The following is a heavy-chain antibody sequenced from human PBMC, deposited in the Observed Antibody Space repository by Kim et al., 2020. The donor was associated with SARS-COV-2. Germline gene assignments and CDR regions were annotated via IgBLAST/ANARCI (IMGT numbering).Heavy chain of an antibody. V-gene: IGHV3-53*01. CDR3: ARPRGLALAGPRGMDS. CDR1: GLVVSRNY. J-gene: IGHJ6*02. Sequence: GGSLRLSCAASGLVVSRNYMTWVRQAPGKGLEWVSVIYNDGSGYYADSVKGRFTISRDDSKNTVDLQMNNLRADDTSIYYCARPRGLALAGPRGMDSWGQGTTVTVSS. CDR2: IYNDGSG. D-gene: IGHD6-19*01.